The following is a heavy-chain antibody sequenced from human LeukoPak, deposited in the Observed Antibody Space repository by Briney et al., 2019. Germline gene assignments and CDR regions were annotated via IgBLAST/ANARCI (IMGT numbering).Heavy chain of an antibody. CDR3: ARVKTYSSSSLLPQLSRFWAVSPSYGMDV. CDR1: GCTFTSYG. D-gene: IGHD6-13*01. Sequence: ASVKVSCKASGCTFTSYGISWVRQAPGRGLEWMGWISAYNGNTNYAQKLQGRVTMTTDTSTSTAYMELRSLRSDDTAVYYCARVKTYSSSSLLPQLSRFWAVSPSYGMDVWGQGTTVTVSS. J-gene: IGHJ6*02. CDR2: ISAYNGNT. V-gene: IGHV1-18*01.